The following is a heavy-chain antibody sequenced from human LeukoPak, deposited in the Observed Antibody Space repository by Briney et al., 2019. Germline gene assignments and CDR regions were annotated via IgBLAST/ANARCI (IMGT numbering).Heavy chain of an antibody. D-gene: IGHD1-26*01. CDR3: ARDPTDSGSYPFDY. CDR1: GFTFSSYG. Sequence: GGSLRLSCAASGFTFSSYGMHWVRQAPGKGLEWVAVISYDGSNKYYADSVKGRFTISRDNSKNTLYLQMNSLRAEDTAVYYCARDPTDSGSYPFDYWGQGTLVTVSS. CDR2: ISYDGSNK. V-gene: IGHV3-30*03. J-gene: IGHJ4*02.